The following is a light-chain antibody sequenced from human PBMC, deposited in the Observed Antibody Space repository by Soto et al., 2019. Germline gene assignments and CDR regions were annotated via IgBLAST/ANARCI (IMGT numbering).Light chain of an antibody. V-gene: IGLV2-8*01. CDR2: EVS. CDR1: SSAFGGYNY. Sequence: QSALTQPPSASGSPGQSVTISCPGPSSAFGGYNYVSWYQQHPGKAPKLMIYEVSKRPSGVPDRFSGSKSGNTASLTVSGLQAEDEADYYCSSYAGSNNFGVFGTGTKVTVL. CDR3: SSYAGSNNFGV. J-gene: IGLJ1*01.